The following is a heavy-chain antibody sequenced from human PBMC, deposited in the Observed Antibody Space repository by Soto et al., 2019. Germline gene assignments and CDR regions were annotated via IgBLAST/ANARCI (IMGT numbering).Heavy chain of an antibody. V-gene: IGHV3-64*01. D-gene: IGHD6-19*01. CDR2: INTNGVNT. CDR3: ARGRVEDSSGWATYFDY. J-gene: IGHJ4*02. CDR1: GFTFSGYS. Sequence: EVQLVESGGGLVQPGGSLRLSCAASGFTFSGYSMFWVRQAPGKGLEYVSAINTNGVNTFYAKSVKGRFTISRDNSKNTMYIQMGSLRAEDMAVYYCARGRVEDSSGWATYFDYGGQGTLVTVSS.